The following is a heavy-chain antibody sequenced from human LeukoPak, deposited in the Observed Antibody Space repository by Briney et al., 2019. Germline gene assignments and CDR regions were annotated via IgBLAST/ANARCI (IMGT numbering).Heavy chain of an antibody. V-gene: IGHV1-8*01. D-gene: IGHD4-17*01. CDR2: MNPNSGNT. CDR1: GYTLTSYD. J-gene: IGHJ2*01. Sequence: ASVKVSCKASGYTLTSYDINWVRQATGQGLEWMGWMNPNSGNTGYAQKFQGRVTMTRNTSIGTAYMELNSLTSEDTAVYFCVRGNVYGDPDWYFDHWGRGTLVTVSS. CDR3: VRGNVYGDPDWYFDH.